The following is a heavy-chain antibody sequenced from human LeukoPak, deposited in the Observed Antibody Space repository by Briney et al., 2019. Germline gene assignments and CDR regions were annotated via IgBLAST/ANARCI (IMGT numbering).Heavy chain of an antibody. CDR3: TRRRAVTTSFYYYGMDV. V-gene: IGHV3-73*01. D-gene: IGHD4-17*01. Sequence: PGGSLKLSCAASGFTFSGSAMHWVRHASGKGLEWVGRIRSKANSYPTAYAASVKGRFAISSDDSKNTAYLQMNSLKTEDTAVYYCTRRRAVTTSFYYYGMDVWGKGTTVTVSS. J-gene: IGHJ6*04. CDR1: GFTFSGSA. CDR2: IRSKANSYPT.